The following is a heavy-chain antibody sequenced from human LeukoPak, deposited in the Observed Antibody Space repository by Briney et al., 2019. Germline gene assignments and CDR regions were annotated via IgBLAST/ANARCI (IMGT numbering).Heavy chain of an antibody. V-gene: IGHV3-74*01. D-gene: IGHD4-17*01. CDR2: VNSDGSST. J-gene: IGHJ4*02. CDR3: ARTDYGDYFDY. CDR1: GFTFSSYW. Sequence: PGVSLRLSCAASGFTFSSYWMHWVRQAPGKGLVWVSRVNSDGSSTSYADSVKGRFTISRDNAKNTLYLQMNSLRAEDTAVYYCARTDYGDYFDYWGQGTLVTVSS.